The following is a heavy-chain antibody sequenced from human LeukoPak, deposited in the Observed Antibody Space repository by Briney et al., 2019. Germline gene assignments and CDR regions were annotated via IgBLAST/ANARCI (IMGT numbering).Heavy chain of an antibody. V-gene: IGHV3-7*01. CDR2: IKQDGRGK. CDR1: GFTFSSYW. CDR3: ARAFGDFWSGYYPSYYNYYMDV. D-gene: IGHD3-3*01. J-gene: IGHJ6*03. Sequence: GGSLRLSCAASGFTFSSYWMSWVRQAPGKGLEWVANIKQDGRGKYYVDSVKGRFTISRDNAKNSLYLQMNSLRAEDTAVYHCARAFGDFWSGYYPSYYNYYMDVWGKGTTVTVSS.